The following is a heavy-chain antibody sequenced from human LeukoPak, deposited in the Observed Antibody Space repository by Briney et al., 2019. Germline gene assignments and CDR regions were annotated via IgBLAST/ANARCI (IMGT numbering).Heavy chain of an antibody. D-gene: IGHD6-19*01. Sequence: PGGSLRLSCAASGFTFSRYWMSWVRQAPGKGLEWVANIKTDGSEKYYVDSLKGRLIISRDNAKNSLYLQMNSLRAEDTAVYYCARDWDGSGWPIDYWGQGTLVTVSS. J-gene: IGHJ4*02. CDR3: ARDWDGSGWPIDY. CDR2: IKTDGSEK. V-gene: IGHV3-7*05. CDR1: GFTFSRYW.